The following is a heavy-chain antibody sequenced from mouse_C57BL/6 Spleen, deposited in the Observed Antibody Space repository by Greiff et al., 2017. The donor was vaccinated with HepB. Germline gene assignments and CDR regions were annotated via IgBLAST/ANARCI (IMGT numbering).Heavy chain of an antibody. CDR2: ISSGSSTI. D-gene: IGHD1-2*01. J-gene: IGHJ2*01. CDR1: GFTFSDYG. V-gene: IGHV5-17*01. Sequence: DVMLVESGGGLVKPGGSLKLSCAASGFTFSDYGMHWVRQAPEKGLEWVAYISSGSSTIYYADTVKGQFTISRDNAKNTLFLQMTSLRSEDTAMYYCARGFTTAFDYWGQGTTLTVSS. CDR3: ARGFTTAFDY.